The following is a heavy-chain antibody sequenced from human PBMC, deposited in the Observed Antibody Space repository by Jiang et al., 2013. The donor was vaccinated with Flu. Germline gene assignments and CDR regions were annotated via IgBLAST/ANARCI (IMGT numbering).Heavy chain of an antibody. CDR3: ARDRGLNVLRFLEWLPTDAFDI. CDR2: INPSGGST. V-gene: IGHV1-46*01. Sequence: CKASGYTFTSYYMHWVRQAPGQGLEWMGIINPSGGSTSYAQKFQGRVTMTRDTSTSTVYMELSSLRSEDTAVYYCARDRGLNVLRFLEWLPTDAFDIWGQGAMVTVSS. CDR1: GYTFTSYY. J-gene: IGHJ3*02. D-gene: IGHD3-3*01.